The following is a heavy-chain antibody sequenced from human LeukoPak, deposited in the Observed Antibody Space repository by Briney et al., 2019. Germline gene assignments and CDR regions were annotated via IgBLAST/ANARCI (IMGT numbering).Heavy chain of an antibody. CDR2: IRYDERNK. CDR1: GFTFSSYD. Sequence: GGSLRLSCAASGFTFSSYDMHWVRQAPGKGLEWVAFIRYDERNKNYADSVKGRFTISRDNAKNSLYLQMNSLRAEDTAVYYCARETIIAGAFDIWGQGTMVTVSS. V-gene: IGHV3-30*02. J-gene: IGHJ3*02. D-gene: IGHD3-10*01. CDR3: ARETIIAGAFDI.